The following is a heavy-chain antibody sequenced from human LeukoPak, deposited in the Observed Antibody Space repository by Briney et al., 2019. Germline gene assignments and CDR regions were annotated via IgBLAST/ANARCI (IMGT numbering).Heavy chain of an antibody. CDR3: YSYFDAFDI. CDR2: IKQDGSEK. J-gene: IGHJ3*02. Sequence: GGSLRLSCAASGFTFSSYWMSWVRQAPGKGLEWVANIKQDGSEKYYVDSVKGRFTISRDNAKNSLYLQINSLRAEDTAVYYCYSYFDAFDIWGQGTMVTVSS. D-gene: IGHD4-11*01. CDR1: GFTFSSYW. V-gene: IGHV3-7*01.